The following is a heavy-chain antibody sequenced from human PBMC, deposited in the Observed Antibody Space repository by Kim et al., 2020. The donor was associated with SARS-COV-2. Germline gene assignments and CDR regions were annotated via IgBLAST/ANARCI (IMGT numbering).Heavy chain of an antibody. CDR3: ATDLDSSDSSGLKYFQH. CDR1: GYTFTSYD. J-gene: IGHJ1*01. V-gene: IGHV1-8*01. CDR2: MNPNSGNT. D-gene: IGHD3-22*01. Sequence: ASVKVSCKASGYTFTSYDINWVRQATGQGLEWMGWMNPNSGNTGYAQKFQGRVTMTRNTSISTAYMELSSLRSEDTAVYYCATDLDSSDSSGLKYFQHWGQGTLVTVSS.